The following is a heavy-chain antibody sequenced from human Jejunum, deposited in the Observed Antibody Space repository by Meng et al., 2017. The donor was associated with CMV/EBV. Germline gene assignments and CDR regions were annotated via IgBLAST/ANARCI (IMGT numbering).Heavy chain of an antibody. CDR3: ASGYIEGHHLGY. CDR2: LYSGGNT. Sequence: VQLVEAGGDLVHPGGSLRLSCAASGVTVSTNYMSWVRQAPGKGLEWVSALYSGGNTYYADSVKGRFTLSRDNSKNTLYLQMSSLGVEDTAVHYCASGYIEGHHLGYWGQGTLVTVSS. CDR1: GVTVSTNY. J-gene: IGHJ4*02. D-gene: IGHD6-13*01. V-gene: IGHV3-66*01.